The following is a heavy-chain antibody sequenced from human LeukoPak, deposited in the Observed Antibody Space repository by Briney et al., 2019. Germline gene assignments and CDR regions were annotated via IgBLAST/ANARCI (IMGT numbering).Heavy chain of an antibody. CDR2: IYYSGST. CDR3: ARLHSIYYYYMDV. Sequence: PSETLSLTCTVSGGSISSHYWSWIRQPPGKGLEWIGYIYYSGSTNYNPSLKSRVTISVDTSKNQFSLKLSSVTAADTAVYYCARLHSIYYYYMDVWGKGTTVTVSS. CDR1: GGSISSHY. D-gene: IGHD4-11*01. J-gene: IGHJ6*03. V-gene: IGHV4-59*11.